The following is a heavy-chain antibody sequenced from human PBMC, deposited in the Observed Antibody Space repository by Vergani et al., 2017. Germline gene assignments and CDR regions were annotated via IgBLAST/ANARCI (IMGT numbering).Heavy chain of an antibody. CDR3: ARGVIVVVPAAIDSDP. CDR2: INPNSGGT. J-gene: IGHJ5*02. CDR1: GYTFTGYY. Sequence: QVQLVQSGAEVKKPGASVKVSCKASGYTFTGYYMHWVRQAPGQGLEWMGWINPNSGGTNYAQKFQGRVTMTRDTSISTAYMELSRLRSDDTAVYYCARGVIVVVPAAIDSDPWGQGTLVTVSS. V-gene: IGHV1-2*02. D-gene: IGHD2-2*01.